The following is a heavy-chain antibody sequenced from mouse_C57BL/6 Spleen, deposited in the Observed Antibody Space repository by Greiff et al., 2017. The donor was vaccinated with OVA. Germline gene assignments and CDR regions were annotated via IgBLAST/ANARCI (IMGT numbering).Heavy chain of an antibody. J-gene: IGHJ3*01. CDR1: GYTFTSYW. D-gene: IGHD2-4*01. V-gene: IGHV1-5*01. CDR3: TRIFDYDAWFAY. CDR2: IYPGHSDT. Sequence: VQLQQSGTVLARPGASVKMSCKTSGYTFTSYWMHWVKQRPGQGLDWIGAIYPGHSDTSYNQKFKGKAKLTAVTSASTAYMELSSLTNEDSAVYYCTRIFDYDAWFAYWGQGTLVTVSA.